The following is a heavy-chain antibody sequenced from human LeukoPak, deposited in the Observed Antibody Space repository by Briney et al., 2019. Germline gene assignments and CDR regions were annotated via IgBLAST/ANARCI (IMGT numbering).Heavy chain of an antibody. J-gene: IGHJ4*02. CDR1: GYTFTSYG. Sequence: ASVKVSCKASGYTFTSYGISWVRQAPGQGLEWMGWISAYNGNTNYAQKLQGRVTMTTDTSTSTAYMELRSLRSDDTAVYYCALGRADCSGGSCSDWDYWGQGTLVTVSS. CDR3: ALGRADCSGGSCSDWDY. CDR2: ISAYNGNT. V-gene: IGHV1-18*01. D-gene: IGHD2-15*01.